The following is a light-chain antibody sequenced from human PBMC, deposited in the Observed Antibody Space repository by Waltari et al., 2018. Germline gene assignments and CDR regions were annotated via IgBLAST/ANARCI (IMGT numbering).Light chain of an antibody. CDR1: QGISNY. V-gene: IGKV1-16*01. CDR3: QQYFSHPLT. J-gene: IGKJ4*01. CDR2: AAS. Sequence: DIQMTQSPSPLSASVGHRVTITCRASQGISNYLAWFQQKPGRAPKSLIYAASNLQSGVPSRFSASGSGTDFTLTISSLLPEDFATYYCQQYFSHPLTFGGGTQVEIK.